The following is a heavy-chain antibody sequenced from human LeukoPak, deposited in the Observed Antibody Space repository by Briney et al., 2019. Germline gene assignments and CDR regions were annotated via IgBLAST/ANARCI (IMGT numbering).Heavy chain of an antibody. CDR2: IIPILGIA. D-gene: IGHD1-26*01. CDR1: GGTFSSYA. V-gene: IGHV1-69*04. CDR3: AKGLNSGSYLYYFDY. Sequence: SVKVSCKASGGTFSSYAISWVRQAPGQGLEWMGRIIPILGIANYAQKFQGRVTITADKSTSTAYMELSSLRSEDTAVYYCAKGLNSGSYLYYFDYWGQGTLVTVSS. J-gene: IGHJ4*02.